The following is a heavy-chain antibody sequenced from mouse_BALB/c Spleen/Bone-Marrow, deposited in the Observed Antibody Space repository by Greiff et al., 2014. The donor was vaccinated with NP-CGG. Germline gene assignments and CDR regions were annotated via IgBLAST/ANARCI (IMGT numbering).Heavy chain of an antibody. D-gene: IGHD2-3*01. CDR2: IYPGDGDT. CDR1: GYAFSSYW. J-gene: IGHJ4*01. CDR3: ARLDGYYPYYAMDY. Sequence: VQLQQPGAELVGPGSSVKISCKASGYAFSSYWMNWVKQRPGQGLEWIGQIYPGDGDTNYNGKFKGKATLTADKSSSTAYMQLSSLTSEDSAVYFCARLDGYYPYYAMDYWGQGTSVTVSS. V-gene: IGHV1-80*01.